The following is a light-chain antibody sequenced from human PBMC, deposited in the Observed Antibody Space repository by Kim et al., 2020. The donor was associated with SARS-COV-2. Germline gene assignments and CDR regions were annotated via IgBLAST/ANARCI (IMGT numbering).Light chain of an antibody. CDR3: QAWDSNSAV. V-gene: IGLV3-1*01. CDR1: KLGDKD. CDR2: QDI. Sequence: SVSPGQTASIPCSGDKLGDKDASWYQQKPGQSPVAVIYQDIKRPSGIPERFSGSNSGNTATLTISGTQAVDEGDYYCQAWDSNSAVFGGGTRLTVL. J-gene: IGLJ2*01.